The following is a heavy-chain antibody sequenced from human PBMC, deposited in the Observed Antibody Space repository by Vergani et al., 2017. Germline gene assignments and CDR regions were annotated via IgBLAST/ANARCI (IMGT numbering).Heavy chain of an antibody. CDR2: ISGSGGST. V-gene: IGHV3-23*01. Sequence: EVQLLESGGGLVQPGGSLRLSCAASGFTSSSFAMSWVRQAPGKGLEWVSAISGSGGSTYYADSVKGRFTISRDNSKNTLYLQMNRLRAEDTAVYYCAKGTMVRGALDYWGEGTLVTVSS. CDR3: AKGTMVRGALDY. J-gene: IGHJ4*02. CDR1: GFTSSSFA. D-gene: IGHD3-10*01.